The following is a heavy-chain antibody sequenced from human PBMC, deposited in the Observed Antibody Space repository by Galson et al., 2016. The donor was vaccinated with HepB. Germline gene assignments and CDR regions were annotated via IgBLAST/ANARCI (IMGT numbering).Heavy chain of an antibody. CDR3: AGQWLVPFDL. Sequence: ETLSLTCTVSGGPISGYHWSWIRQPAGKGLEWIGLIYNSGRTNYNPSLKSPVTMSVDTSKNQLSLNLRSVTAADTAVYYCAGQWLVPFDLWGRGTLVTVSS. CDR1: GGPISGYH. V-gene: IGHV4-4*07. J-gene: IGHJ2*01. D-gene: IGHD6-19*01. CDR2: IYNSGRT.